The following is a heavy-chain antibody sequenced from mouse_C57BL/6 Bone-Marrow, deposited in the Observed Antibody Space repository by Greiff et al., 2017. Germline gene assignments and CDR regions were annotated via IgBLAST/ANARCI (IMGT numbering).Heavy chain of an antibody. J-gene: IGHJ3*01. CDR3: ARGGYYGSTFAY. V-gene: IGHV1-54*01. D-gene: IGHD1-1*01. CDR2: INPGSGGT. Sequence: QVQLQQSGAELVRPGTSVKVSCKASGYAFTNYLIEWVKQRPGQGLEWIGVINPGSGGTNYNEKFKGKATLTADKSSSTAYMQLSSLTSEDSAVYFWARGGYYGSTFAYWGQGTLVTVSA. CDR1: GYAFTNYL.